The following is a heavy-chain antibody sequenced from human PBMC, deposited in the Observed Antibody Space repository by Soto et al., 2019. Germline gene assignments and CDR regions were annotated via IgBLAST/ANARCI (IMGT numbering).Heavy chain of an antibody. Sequence: QVHLVQSGAEVKHPGASVRVSCKASGITYSTYAIHWVRQAPGQGLEWMGWINAGEGYTRYSQDFQGRVTLTTVTSASTTYMALSNLTFEDTAVYYCARAISGYVTWGQGTQVTVSS. V-gene: IGHV1-3*01. J-gene: IGHJ5*02. CDR3: ARAISGYVT. D-gene: IGHD5-12*01. CDR1: GITYSTYA. CDR2: INAGEGYT.